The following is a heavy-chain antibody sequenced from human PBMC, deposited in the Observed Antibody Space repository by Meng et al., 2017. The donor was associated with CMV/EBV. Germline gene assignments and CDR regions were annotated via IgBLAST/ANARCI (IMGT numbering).Heavy chain of an antibody. Sequence: QVRLVQSGAGAGKPGASVKVSGKSSGDSFTDYYMHWVRQAPGQGLEWMGCINPNSGETNNAQKFQGRVTMTRDTSISTAYMELSRLRSDDTAVYYCTRDAPLTTVTPNWFDPWGQGTLVTVSS. V-gene: IGHV1-2*02. CDR1: GDSFTDYY. CDR2: INPNSGET. CDR3: TRDAPLTTVTPNWFDP. D-gene: IGHD4-17*01. J-gene: IGHJ5*02.